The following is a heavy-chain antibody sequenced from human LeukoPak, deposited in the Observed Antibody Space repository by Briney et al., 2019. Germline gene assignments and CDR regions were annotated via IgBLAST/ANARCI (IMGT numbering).Heavy chain of an antibody. J-gene: IGHJ3*02. V-gene: IGHV4-39*01. Sequence: SETLSLTCTVSGGSIMSGYYYWGWIRQPPGKGLEWIGSIYYSGSTYYNPSLKSRVTISVDTSKNQFSLKLSSVTAADTAVYYCARRTPSYGDYGDAFDIWGQGTMVTVSS. CDR3: ARRTPSYGDYGDAFDI. CDR2: IYYSGST. CDR1: GGSIMSGYYY. D-gene: IGHD4-17*01.